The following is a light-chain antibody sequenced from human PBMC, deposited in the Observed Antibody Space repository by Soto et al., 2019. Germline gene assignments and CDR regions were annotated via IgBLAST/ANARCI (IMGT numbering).Light chain of an antibody. V-gene: IGKV1-5*01. Sequence: DIQMTQSPSTLSASVGDRVTITCRASQSISAWLAWYQQKPGKAPNLLIYDVSTLDSGVPSRFSGSASGTEFTLTISSLESDDFATYYCQQYHRYSTFGQGTNVDIK. CDR2: DVS. CDR1: QSISAW. CDR3: QQYHRYST. J-gene: IGKJ1*01.